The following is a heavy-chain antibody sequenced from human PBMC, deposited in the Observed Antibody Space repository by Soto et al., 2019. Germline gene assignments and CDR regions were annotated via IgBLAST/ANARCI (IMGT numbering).Heavy chain of an antibody. D-gene: IGHD4-17*01. Sequence: ASVKVSCQASGYTFTSYGISWVRQAPGQGLEWMGWISAYNSNTNYAQKLQGRVTMTTDTSTSTAYMELRSLRSDDTAVYYCARDREYGGSDYYYYYYMDVWGKGTTVTVSS. CDR1: GYTFTSYG. CDR2: ISAYNSNT. V-gene: IGHV1-18*01. J-gene: IGHJ6*03. CDR3: ARDREYGGSDYYYYYYMDV.